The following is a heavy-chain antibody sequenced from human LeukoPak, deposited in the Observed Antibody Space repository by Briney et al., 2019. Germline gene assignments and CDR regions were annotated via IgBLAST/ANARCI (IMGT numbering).Heavy chain of an antibody. Sequence: PGGSLRLSCAASGFTFSSYAMHWVRQAPGKGLEWVAVISYDGSNKYYADSVKGRFTISRDNAKNTLFLQMNSLRAEDTAVYYCATNSWPFDYWGQGSLVTVSS. CDR3: ATNSWPFDY. V-gene: IGHV3-30*04. CDR1: GFTFSSYA. D-gene: IGHD4-23*01. J-gene: IGHJ4*02. CDR2: ISYDGSNK.